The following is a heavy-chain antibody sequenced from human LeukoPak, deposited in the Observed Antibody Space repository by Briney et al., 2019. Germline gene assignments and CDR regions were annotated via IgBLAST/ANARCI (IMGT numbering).Heavy chain of an antibody. Sequence: ASVKVSCKASGYTFTSYYMHWVRQAPGQGLEWMGIINPSGGSTSYAQKFQGRVTMTRDMSTSTVYMELNSLKIEDTAVYYCSTLGAAYGSGSYADYWGQGTLVTVSS. D-gene: IGHD3-10*01. V-gene: IGHV1-46*01. CDR2: INPSGGST. J-gene: IGHJ4*02. CDR3: STLGAAYGSGSYADY. CDR1: GYTFTSYY.